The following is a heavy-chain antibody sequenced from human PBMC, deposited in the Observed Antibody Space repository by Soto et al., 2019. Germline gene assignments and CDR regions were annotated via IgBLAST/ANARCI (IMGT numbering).Heavy chain of an antibody. Sequence: SLTCAVSGGSFTSNNWWTWVRQPPGQGLEWIGEIYRTGSTNYNPSLKSRVTISLDKSENQFSLKVTSLTAADTAVYYCASRDPGTSADYWGQGTLVTVSS. D-gene: IGHD1-7*01. CDR2: IYRTGST. V-gene: IGHV4-4*02. CDR1: GGSFTSNNW. CDR3: ASRDPGTSADY. J-gene: IGHJ4*02.